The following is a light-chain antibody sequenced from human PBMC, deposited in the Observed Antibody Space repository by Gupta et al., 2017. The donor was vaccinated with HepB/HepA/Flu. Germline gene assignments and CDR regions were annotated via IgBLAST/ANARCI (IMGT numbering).Light chain of an antibody. V-gene: IGLV2-14*03. Sequence: QSALTHAASVSGSPGQSLTISSTGTSSDIGFYDYVSWYQQHPGKSPKLLIYDVRKRPAGVSDRFSGSKSGNTASLTISGLRAEDEADYFCSSYTNMRIRVFGGGTKVTVL. CDR3: SSYTNMRIRV. CDR2: DVR. CDR1: SSDIGFYDY. J-gene: IGLJ2*01.